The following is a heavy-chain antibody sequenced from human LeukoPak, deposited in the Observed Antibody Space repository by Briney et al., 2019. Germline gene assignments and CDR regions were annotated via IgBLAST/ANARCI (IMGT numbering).Heavy chain of an antibody. CDR1: GFTFTTYW. V-gene: IGHV3-74*01. D-gene: IGHD6-6*01. J-gene: IGHJ4*02. Sequence: AGGSLRLSCAASGFTFTTYWMHWVRQVPGKGLVWVARIKGDGSSTRHADSMKGRFTISRDNAKNTLYLQMNSLRAEDTAVYYCAKKWSSSVVGSDYWGQGTLVTVSS. CDR3: AKKWSSSVVGSDY. CDR2: IKGDGSST.